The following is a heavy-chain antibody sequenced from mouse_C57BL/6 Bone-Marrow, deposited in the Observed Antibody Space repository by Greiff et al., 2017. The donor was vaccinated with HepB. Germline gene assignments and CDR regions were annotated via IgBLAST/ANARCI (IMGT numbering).Heavy chain of an antibody. V-gene: IGHV1-59*01. Sequence: QVQLQQSGAELVRPGTSVKLSCKASGYTFTSYWMHWVKQRPGQGLEWIGVIDPSDSYTNYNQKFKGKATLTVDTSSSTAYMQLSSLTSEDSAVYYCARFDYDGAYWGQGTLVTVSA. D-gene: IGHD2-4*01. CDR3: ARFDYDGAY. CDR1: GYTFTSYW. J-gene: IGHJ3*01. CDR2: IDPSDSYT.